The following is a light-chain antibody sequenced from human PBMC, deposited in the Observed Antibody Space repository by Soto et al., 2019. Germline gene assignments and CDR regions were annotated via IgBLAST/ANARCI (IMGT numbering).Light chain of an antibody. CDR2: RAS. J-gene: IGKJ2*01. Sequence: EIVLTQSADTLSLSPGERATLSCRASQSVTRSHVAWYQQRPGQAPRLLIYRASNRATGIPDRFSGSGSGTDFTLTISRLEPEESAVYYCQHYGSSPREVTFGQGTKLEI. CDR1: QSVTRSH. CDR3: QHYGSSPREVT. V-gene: IGKV3-20*01.